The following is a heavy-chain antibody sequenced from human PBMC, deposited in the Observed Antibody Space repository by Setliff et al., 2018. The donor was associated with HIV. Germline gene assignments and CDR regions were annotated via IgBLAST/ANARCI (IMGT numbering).Heavy chain of an antibody. CDR1: GVSISDYY. J-gene: IGHJ5*02. CDR2: IYFSGST. V-gene: IGHV4-59*13. CDR3: ARRHTAFDP. Sequence: SETLSLTCTVSGVSISDYYWSWIRQPPGKGLEWIGYIYFSGSTNYNPSLKSRVTMSLDTSKSQFSLKLSSVTAADTAVYYCARRHTAFDPWGQGTLVTVSS. D-gene: IGHD5-18*01.